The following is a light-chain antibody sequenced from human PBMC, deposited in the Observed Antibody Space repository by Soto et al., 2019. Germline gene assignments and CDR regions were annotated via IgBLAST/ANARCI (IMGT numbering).Light chain of an antibody. J-gene: IGLJ1*01. CDR3: QSYDSSLNRV. CDR1: SSNIGANYD. CDR2: GDN. Sequence: QPVLSQPPSVSGAPGQRITISCTGSSSNIGANYDVHWYRQVPGTAPKLLMSGDNNRPSGVADRVSGSKSGTSASLAIAILQAEDEADYYCQSYDSSLNRVFGTGTKLTVL. V-gene: IGLV1-40*01.